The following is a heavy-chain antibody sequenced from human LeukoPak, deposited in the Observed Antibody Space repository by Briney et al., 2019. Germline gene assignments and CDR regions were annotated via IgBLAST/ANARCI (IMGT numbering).Heavy chain of an antibody. CDR3: ARKGSSGWYFDF. J-gene: IGHJ4*02. V-gene: IGHV4-34*01. Sequence: SETLSLTCAVYGGSFSGYYWSWIRQPPGKGLEWIGEINHSGSTNYNPSLKSRVTISVDTSKNQFSLKLSSVTAADTAVYYCARKGSSGWYFDFWGQGTLVTVSS. D-gene: IGHD6-19*01. CDR2: INHSGST. CDR1: GGSFSGYY.